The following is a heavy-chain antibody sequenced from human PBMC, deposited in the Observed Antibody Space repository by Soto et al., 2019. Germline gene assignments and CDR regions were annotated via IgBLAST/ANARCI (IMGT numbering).Heavy chain of an antibody. J-gene: IGHJ4*02. Sequence: ASVKVSCKASGYTLSKYTMHWVRQSPGQGLEWMGWINAANGHIKYSQKFQGRVTITRDTSASTAYMELNSLRSEDTAVFFCAIGRIIGSSDLLIGHPQHDYWGQGTLDTVSS. V-gene: IGHV1-3*01. CDR3: AIGRIIGSSDLLIGHPQHDY. D-gene: IGHD3-9*01. CDR1: GYTLSKYT. CDR2: INAANGHI.